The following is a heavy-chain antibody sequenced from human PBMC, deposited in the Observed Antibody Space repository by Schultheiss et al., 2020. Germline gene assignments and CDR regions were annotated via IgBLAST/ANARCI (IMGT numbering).Heavy chain of an antibody. V-gene: IGHV4-4*02. CDR1: GASISSSHW. CDR2: INHSGST. Sequence: SETLSLTCAVSGASISSSHWWTWVRQPPGKGLEWIGEINHSGSTNYNPSLKSRVTISVDTSKNQFSLKLSSVTAADTAVYYCARDPWGAGQIEVAVDFDYWGQGALVTVS. CDR3: ARDPWGAGQIEVAVDFDY. D-gene: IGHD6-19*01. J-gene: IGHJ4*02.